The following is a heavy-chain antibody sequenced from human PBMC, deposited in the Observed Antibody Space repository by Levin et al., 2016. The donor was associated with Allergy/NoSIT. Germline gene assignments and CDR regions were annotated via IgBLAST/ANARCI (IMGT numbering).Heavy chain of an antibody. V-gene: IGHV4-61*02. J-gene: IGHJ4*02. CDR2: IYSSGST. D-gene: IGHD3-22*01. Sequence: SETLSLTCTVSGGSISSGSYYWSWIRQPAGKGLEWIGRIYSSGSTNYKLSLKSRVTISVDTSKNQFSLRLSSVTAADTAVYYCARDFSPYYYDSSGYFDYWGQGTLVTVSS. CDR3: ARDFSPYYYDSSGYFDY. CDR1: GGSISSGSYY.